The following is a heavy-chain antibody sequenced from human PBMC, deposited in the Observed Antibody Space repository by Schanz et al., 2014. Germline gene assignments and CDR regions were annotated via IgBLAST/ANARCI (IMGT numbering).Heavy chain of an antibody. CDR3: ARGGYGSGSYREFDY. D-gene: IGHD3-10*01. V-gene: IGHV4-61*02. CDR1: GGSISSATYY. Sequence: QVQLQESGPGLVKPSQTLSLTCTVSGGSISSATYYWSWVRQPAGKGLEWIGRIYSRGSSTYNPSLKSRVTISIDTSNNQFSLKLTSVTAADTAVYYCARGGYGSGSYREFDYWGQGTLVTVSS. J-gene: IGHJ4*02. CDR2: IYSRGSS.